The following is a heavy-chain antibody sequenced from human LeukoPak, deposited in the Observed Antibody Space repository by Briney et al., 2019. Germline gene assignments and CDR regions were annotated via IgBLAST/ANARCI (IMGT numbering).Heavy chain of an antibody. CDR3: ARIPITIFGVVTFNWFDP. J-gene: IGHJ5*02. V-gene: IGHV1-18*01. Sequence: ASVKVSCKASGYTFTSYGISWVRQAPGQGLECMGWISAYNGNTNYAQKLQGRVTMTTDTSTSTAYMELRSLRSDDTAVYYCARIPITIFGVVTFNWFDPWGQGTLVTVSS. CDR1: GYTFTSYG. D-gene: IGHD3-3*01. CDR2: ISAYNGNT.